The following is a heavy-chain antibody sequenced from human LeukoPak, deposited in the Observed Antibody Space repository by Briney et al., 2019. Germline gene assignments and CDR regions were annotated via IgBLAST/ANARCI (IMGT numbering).Heavy chain of an antibody. J-gene: IGHJ6*04. CDR2: IYPGDSDT. V-gene: IGHV5-51*01. CDR1: GYSFTSYW. D-gene: IGHD3-10*01. Sequence: GESLQISSQGSGYSFTSYWIGWVRRMPGKGREWMGIIYPGDSDTRYSPSFQGQVTISADKSISTAYLQWSSLKASYTAMYYCARHHGSGRLYDRSMDVWGKGTTVTVSS. CDR3: ARHHGSGRLYDRSMDV.